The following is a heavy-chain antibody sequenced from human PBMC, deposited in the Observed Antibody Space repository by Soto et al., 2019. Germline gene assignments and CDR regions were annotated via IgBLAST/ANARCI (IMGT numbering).Heavy chain of an antibody. D-gene: IGHD2-15*01. CDR1: GDSVPSNSAA. V-gene: IGHV6-1*01. CDR3: ARVEVYCSGGSCSHSFDY. CDR2: TYYRSKWYN. J-gene: IGHJ4*01. Sequence: SQTLSLTCAISGDSVPSNSAARNRIRQSPSRGLEWLGRTYYRSKWYNNYAVSVKSRITINPDTSTNQFSLQLNSVTPEETAVYYCARVEVYCSGGSCSHSFDYWGQGTLVTVSS.